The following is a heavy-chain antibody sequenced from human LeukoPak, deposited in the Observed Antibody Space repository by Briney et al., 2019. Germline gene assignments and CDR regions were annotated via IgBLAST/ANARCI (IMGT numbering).Heavy chain of an antibody. D-gene: IGHD3-10*01. Sequence: ASVKVSCKASGYTFTGHYIHWVRQAPGQGLEWMGWINPNSGGTNYAQNFQGRVTMTRDTSITTAYMELSRLTSDDTAVYYCAREGHLVRGVMSYYYGMDVWGQGTTVTVSS. CDR1: GYTFTGHY. CDR3: AREGHLVRGVMSYYYGMDV. V-gene: IGHV1-2*02. CDR2: INPNSGGT. J-gene: IGHJ6*02.